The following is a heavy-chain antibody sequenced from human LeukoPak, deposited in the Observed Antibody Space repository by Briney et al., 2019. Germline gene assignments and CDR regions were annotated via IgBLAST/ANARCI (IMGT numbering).Heavy chain of an antibody. CDR1: GFTFSSYA. V-gene: IGHV3-23*01. D-gene: IGHD2-2*01. CDR3: AKRDFYCSSTSCHFDY. Sequence: GGSLRLSCAASGFTFSSYAMSWVRQAPGKGLEWVSAISGSGGSTYYADSVKGRFTISRDNSNNTLYLQMNSLRAEDTAVYYCAKRDFYCSSTSCHFDYWGQGTLVTVSS. J-gene: IGHJ4*02. CDR2: ISGSGGST.